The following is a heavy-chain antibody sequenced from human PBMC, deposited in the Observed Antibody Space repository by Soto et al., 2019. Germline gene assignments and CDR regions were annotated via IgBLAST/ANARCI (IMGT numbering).Heavy chain of an antibody. CDR3: ARVMITIGGVIVQFDY. V-gene: IGHV3-11*06. CDR1: GFTFSDYY. CDR2: ISSSSRYT. Sequence: GGSLRLSCAASGFTFSDYYMSWIRQAPGKGLGWVSYISSSSRYTDYADSVKGRFTISRDNATNSLYLQMNSLRAEDTAVYYCARVMITIGGVIVQFDYCGQGPLVTVYS. D-gene: IGHD3-16*02. J-gene: IGHJ4*02.